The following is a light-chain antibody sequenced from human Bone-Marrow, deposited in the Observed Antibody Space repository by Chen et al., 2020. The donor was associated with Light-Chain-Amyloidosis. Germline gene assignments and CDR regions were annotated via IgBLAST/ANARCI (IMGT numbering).Light chain of an antibody. Sequence: QSALAQPASVSGSPGQSITISCTGTTSDVGRYNLVSWYQQHPGKAPKLIIYESTKRPSGVSDRFSCSKSGNTASLTISGLQAEDDADYYCCSCVTDFVGGVFGTGTKVT. CDR2: EST. J-gene: IGLJ1*01. CDR3: CSCVTDFVGGV. CDR1: TSDVGRYNL. V-gene: IGLV2-23*01.